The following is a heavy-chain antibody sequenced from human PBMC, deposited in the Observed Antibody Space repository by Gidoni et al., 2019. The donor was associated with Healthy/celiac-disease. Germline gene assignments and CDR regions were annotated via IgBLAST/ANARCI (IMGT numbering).Heavy chain of an antibody. CDR1: GFSLSTRGVG. D-gene: IGHD6-13*01. V-gene: IGHV2-5*01. Sequence: QITLKESGPTLVKPTQTLTLTCTFSGFSLSTRGVGVGWIRQPPGKALEWLALIYWNDDKRYSPSLKSRLTITKDTSKNQVVLTMTNMDPVDTATYYCARGYSSSWHDDAFDIWGQGTMVTVSS. CDR3: ARGYSSSWHDDAFDI. CDR2: IYWNDDK. J-gene: IGHJ3*02.